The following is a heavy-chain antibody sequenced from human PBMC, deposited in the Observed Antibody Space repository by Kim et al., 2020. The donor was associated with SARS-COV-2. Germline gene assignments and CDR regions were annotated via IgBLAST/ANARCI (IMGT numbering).Heavy chain of an antibody. CDR2: IYYSGST. V-gene: IGHV4-61*01. J-gene: IGHJ5*02. CDR1: GGSVSSGSYY. CDR3: ERGAPHRNWFDP. Sequence: SETLSLTCTVSGGSVSSGSYYWSWIRQPPGKGLEWIGYIYYSGSTNYNPSLKSRVTISVDTSKNQFSLKLSSVTAADTAVYYCERGAPHRNWFDPWGHGT.